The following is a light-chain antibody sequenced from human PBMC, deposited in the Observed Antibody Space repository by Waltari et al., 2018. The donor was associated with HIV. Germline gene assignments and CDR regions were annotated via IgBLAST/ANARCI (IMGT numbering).Light chain of an antibody. V-gene: IGLV1-51*01. Sequence: QSVLTQPPSVSAAPGQQVSISCSGSDSNIGNNYVSWYQQLPGTAPKLLIYDSYKRPSVIPDRFSGSKSGTSATLGIAGLQTGDEAYYYCATCDASLTVVFGGGTKLTVL. CDR2: DSY. CDR3: ATCDASLTVV. J-gene: IGLJ2*01. CDR1: DSNIGNNY.